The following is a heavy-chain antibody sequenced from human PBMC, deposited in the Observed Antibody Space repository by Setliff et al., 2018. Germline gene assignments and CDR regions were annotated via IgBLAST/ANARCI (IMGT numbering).Heavy chain of an antibody. CDR1: GGTFSSYA. CDR2: IIPIFGTA. J-gene: IGHJ4*02. V-gene: IGHV1-69*05. Sequence: SVKVSCKASGGTFSSYAISWVRQAPGQGLEWMGGIIPIFGTANYAQKFQGRVTITTDESTSTAYMELSSLRSDDTAVYYCARDKGYYGSGSYDYWGQGTLVTVSS. D-gene: IGHD3-10*01. CDR3: ARDKGYYGSGSYDY.